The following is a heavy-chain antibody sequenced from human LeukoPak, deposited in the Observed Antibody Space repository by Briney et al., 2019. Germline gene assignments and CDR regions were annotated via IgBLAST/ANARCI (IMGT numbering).Heavy chain of an antibody. D-gene: IGHD6-19*01. CDR3: ARLIAVAGTLSFFDS. CDR2: ISYSGSP. V-gene: IGHV4-59*08. J-gene: IGHJ4*02. Sequence: SETLSLTCTVSGGSISGYYWSWIRQPPGKGLEGIGYISYSGSPYYNTSLKSRLTISVDTSKNQFSLKLNSVTAADTAVYYCARLIAVAGTLSFFDSWGQGILVTVSS. CDR1: GGSISGYY.